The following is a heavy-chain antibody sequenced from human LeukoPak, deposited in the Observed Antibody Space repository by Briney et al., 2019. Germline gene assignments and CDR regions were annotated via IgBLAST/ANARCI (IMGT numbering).Heavy chain of an antibody. CDR2: ISTDGGTT. V-gene: IGHV3-74*01. D-gene: IGHD4-11*01. Sequence: SLCLSRVASGFTLSSHWMHWLRLAPRKGLVWVSRISTDGGTTDSASLEKGGFTISRDNASNTLYLQRTSRRAEDKAVYYWARGNYVNWFEYWGHGTLVTVSS. CDR1: GFTLSSHW. CDR3: ARGNYVNWFEY. J-gene: IGHJ2*01.